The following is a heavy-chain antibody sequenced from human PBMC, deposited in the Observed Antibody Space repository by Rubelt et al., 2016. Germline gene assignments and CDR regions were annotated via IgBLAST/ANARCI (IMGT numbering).Heavy chain of an antibody. J-gene: IGHJ5*02. CDR3: ARNLNWFDL. V-gene: IGHV3-7*03. Sequence: MGGIRQAPGKGLEWVANINKDGSQKFYVDSVKGRFTIPRDNTKNSLYLQMNSLRVEDTAVYYCARNLNWFDLWGQGTLVTVSS. CDR2: INKDGSQK.